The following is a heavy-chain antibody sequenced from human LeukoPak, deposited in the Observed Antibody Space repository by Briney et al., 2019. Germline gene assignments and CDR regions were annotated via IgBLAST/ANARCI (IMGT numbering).Heavy chain of an antibody. D-gene: IGHD2-21*02. V-gene: IGHV3-33*06. J-gene: IGHJ4*02. CDR2: IWYDGSNK. CDR1: GFTFSSYG. CDR3: AKWNCGGDCYYGY. Sequence: GGSLRLSCAASGFTFSSYGMHWARQAPGKGLEWVAVIWYDGSNKYYADSVKGRFTISRDNSKNTLYLQMNSLRAEDTAVYYCAKWNCGGDCYYGYWGQGTLVTVSS.